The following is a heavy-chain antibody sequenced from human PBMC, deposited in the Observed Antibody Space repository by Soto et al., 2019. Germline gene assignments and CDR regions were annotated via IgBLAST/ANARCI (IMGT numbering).Heavy chain of an antibody. J-gene: IGHJ6*03. D-gene: IGHD4-17*01. CDR1: GYTFTSYY. CDR2: ISTNNGNT. Sequence: ASVKVSCKASGYTFTSYYMHWVRQAPGQGLEWLGRISTNNGNTRYAQKFQGRLTMTTDTSTSTANMELTSLRSDDTALYYCARTTVTASYYYMDVWGKGSTVTVSS. V-gene: IGHV1-46*01. CDR3: ARTTVTASYYYMDV.